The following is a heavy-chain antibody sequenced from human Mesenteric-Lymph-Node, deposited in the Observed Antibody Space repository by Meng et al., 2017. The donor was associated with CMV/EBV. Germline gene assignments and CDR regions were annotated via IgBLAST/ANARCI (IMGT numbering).Heavy chain of an antibody. J-gene: IGHJ6*02. CDR1: GFTFSSFG. Sequence: GGSLRLSCAASGFTFSSFGIHWVRQAPGKGLEWVAFIRYDGSNSYYPESVKGRFTVSRDNPKNTLYLQMNSLRLEDTAVYFCARLWNYGMDVWGQGTTVTVSS. CDR3: ARLWNYGMDV. D-gene: IGHD2-21*01. V-gene: IGHV3-30*02. CDR2: IRYDGSNS.